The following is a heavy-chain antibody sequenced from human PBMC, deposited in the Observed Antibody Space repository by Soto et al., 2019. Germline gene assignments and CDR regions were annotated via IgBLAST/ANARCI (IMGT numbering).Heavy chain of an antibody. V-gene: IGHV4-59*01. CDR1: GASINDYF. J-gene: IGHJ4*02. CDR2: IYHSGST. Sequence: SETLSLTCTVSGASINDYFWSWVRQPPGKGLEWIGYIYHSGSTNYNPSLKSRVTISTDTSKSQFSLKLTSVNTADTAIYYCTRGGDPYKTGHWGQGTLVTVSS. CDR3: TRGGDPYKTGH. D-gene: IGHD2-21*01.